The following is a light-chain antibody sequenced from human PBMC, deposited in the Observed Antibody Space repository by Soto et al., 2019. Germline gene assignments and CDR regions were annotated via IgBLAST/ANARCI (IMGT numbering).Light chain of an antibody. CDR3: SSYTSISTYV. J-gene: IGLJ1*01. V-gene: IGLV2-14*03. CDR1: SSDVGGYDF. CDR2: DVS. Sequence: QSALTHPASVSGSPGQSITISCTGTSSDVGGYDFVSWYQHHPGKAPRLMIYDVSHRPSGVSDRFSASKSGNTASLTISGLLAEDEADCYCSSYTSISTYVFGTATKLTVL.